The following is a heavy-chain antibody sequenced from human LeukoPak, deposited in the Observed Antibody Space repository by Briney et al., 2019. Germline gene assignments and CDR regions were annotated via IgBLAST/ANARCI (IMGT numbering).Heavy chain of an antibody. CDR3: ARDGASIDAFDI. CDR1: GFTVSSNY. CDR2: IYSGGST. J-gene: IGHJ3*02. V-gene: IGHV3-53*01. D-gene: IGHD2-2*01. Sequence: GGSLRLSCAASGFTVSSNYMSWVRQAPGKGLEWVSVIYSGGSTYYADSVKGRITISRDNSKNTLYLQMNSLRAEDTAVYYCARDGASIDAFDIWGQGTMVTVSS.